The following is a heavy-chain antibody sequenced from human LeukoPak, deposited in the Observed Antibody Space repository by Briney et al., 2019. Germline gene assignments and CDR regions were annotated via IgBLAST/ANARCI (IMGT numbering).Heavy chain of an antibody. V-gene: IGHV4-59*08. J-gene: IGHJ6*02. Sequence: PSETLSLTCAVYGGSFSGYYWSWIRQPPGKGLEWIGYIYYSGSTNYNPSLKSRVTISVDTSKNQFSLKLSSVTAADTAVYYCARHGIAVAGTPQDYYGMDVWGQGTTVSVSS. CDR1: GGSFSGYY. D-gene: IGHD6-19*01. CDR3: ARHGIAVAGTPQDYYGMDV. CDR2: IYYSGST.